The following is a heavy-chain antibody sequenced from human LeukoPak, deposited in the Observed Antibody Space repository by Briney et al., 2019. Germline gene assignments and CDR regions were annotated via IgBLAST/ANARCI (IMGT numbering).Heavy chain of an antibody. CDR2: ISGSGGST. D-gene: IGHD1-26*01. CDR1: GFTFSSYA. Sequence: QTGGSLRLSCAASGFTFSSYAMSWVRQAPGKGQEWVSAISGSGGSTYYADSVKGRFTISRDNAKNSLYLQMNSLRAEDTAVYYCARAYSETYGLGYYYMDVWGKGTTVTISS. V-gene: IGHV3-23*01. J-gene: IGHJ6*03. CDR3: ARAYSETYGLGYYYMDV.